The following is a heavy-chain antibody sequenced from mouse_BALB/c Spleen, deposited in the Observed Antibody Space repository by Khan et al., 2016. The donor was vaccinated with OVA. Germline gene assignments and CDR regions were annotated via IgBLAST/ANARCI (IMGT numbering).Heavy chain of an antibody. CDR2: IDPKTGVT. CDR3: TRSTFAY. J-gene: IGHJ3*01. Sequence: QVQLKQSGAELVRPGASVTLSCKASGYTFPDYELHWVKQTPVHGLEWIGVIDPKTGVTAYNQKFKGNATLTADKSSSTAYMELRSLTSEDSAVYYCTRSTFAYWGQWTLVTVSA. CDR1: GYTFPDYE. V-gene: IGHV1-15*01.